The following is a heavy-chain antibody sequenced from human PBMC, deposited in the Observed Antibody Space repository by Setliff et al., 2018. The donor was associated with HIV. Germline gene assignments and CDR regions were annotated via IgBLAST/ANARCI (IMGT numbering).Heavy chain of an antibody. CDR3: ARHGAYEAYYDYMDV. CDR2: IYHSGTT. Sequence: SETLSLTCTVSGASIKRSNSSWGWIRQSPGRGLEWIGSIYHSGTTYDNPSLKSRVTISVDTSKNQFSLKLSSVTAADTAVYYCARHGAYEAYYDYMDVWGKGTTVTVSS. CDR1: GASIKRSNSS. V-gene: IGHV4-39*01. J-gene: IGHJ6*03. D-gene: IGHD5-12*01.